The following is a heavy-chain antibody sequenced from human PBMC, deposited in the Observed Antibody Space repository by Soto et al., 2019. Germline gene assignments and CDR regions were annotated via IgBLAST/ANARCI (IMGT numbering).Heavy chain of an antibody. D-gene: IGHD2-8*01. V-gene: IGHV3-30*18. CDR1: GFTFSACA. CDR2: ISYDGSNY. CDR3: AKEVGTAMTAITNWHFDL. J-gene: IGHJ2*01. Sequence: QVQLVESGGGVVQPGRSQRLSCAASGFTFSACAMHWVRQSPGKGLEWVAVISYDGSNYYYEDSVKGRFTISRDNSKNTPYLQMDSLRAEETAVYYCAKEVGTAMTAITNWHFDLWGRGTLVTVSS.